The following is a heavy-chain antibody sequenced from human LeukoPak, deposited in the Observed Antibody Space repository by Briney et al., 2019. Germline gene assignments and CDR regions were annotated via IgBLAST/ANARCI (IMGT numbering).Heavy chain of an antibody. CDR3: AXXXXXRXYYYYYGMDV. Sequence: SVKVSCKASGGTFSSYAISWVRQAPGQGLEWMGRIIPILGIANYAQKFQGRVTITADKSTSTAYMELSSLRSEDTAVYYCAXXXXXRXYYYYYGMDVWGQGTTVTVSS. D-gene: IGHD6-6*01. V-gene: IGHV1-69*04. J-gene: IGHJ6*02. CDR1: GGTFSSYA. CDR2: IIPILGIA.